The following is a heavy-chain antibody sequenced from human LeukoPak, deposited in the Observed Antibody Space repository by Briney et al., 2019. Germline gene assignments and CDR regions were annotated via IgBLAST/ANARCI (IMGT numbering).Heavy chain of an antibody. CDR3: ARDSSPHDYYDSSGNYLYSFDY. CDR1: GGTFSSHA. V-gene: IGHV1-69*01. J-gene: IGHJ4*02. D-gene: IGHD3-22*01. Sequence: SVKVSCTASGGTFSSHAISWVRQAPGQGLEWMGGIIPIFGTANYAQTFQGRVTITADESTSTAYMELSSLRSEDTAVYYCARDSSPHDYYDSSGNYLYSFDYWGQGTLDTVSS. CDR2: IIPIFGTA.